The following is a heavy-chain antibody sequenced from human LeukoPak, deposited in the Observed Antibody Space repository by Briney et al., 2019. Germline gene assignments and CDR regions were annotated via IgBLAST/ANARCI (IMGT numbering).Heavy chain of an antibody. Sequence: GASVTVSCKASGGTFSSYAISWVRQAPGQGLEWMGGIIPIFGTANYAQKFQGRVTITTDESTSTAYMELSSLRSEDTAVYYCARDSGSYYYYYMDVWGKGTTVTVSS. V-gene: IGHV1-69*05. CDR1: GGTFSSYA. J-gene: IGHJ6*03. CDR2: IIPIFGTA. CDR3: ARDSGSYYYYYMDV. D-gene: IGHD1-26*01.